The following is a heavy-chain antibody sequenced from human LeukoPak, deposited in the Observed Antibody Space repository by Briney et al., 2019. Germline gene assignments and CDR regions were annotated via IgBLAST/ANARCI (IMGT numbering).Heavy chain of an antibody. CDR1: GFTFSSYA. CDR3: ARGHFWSGYTYQDYFYYMDV. D-gene: IGHD3-3*02. CDR2: ISDSGGST. J-gene: IGHJ6*03. V-gene: IGHV3-23*01. Sequence: GGSLRLSCAASGFTFSSYAMSWVRQAPGKGLEWVSTISDSGGSTYYADSVKGRFTISRDNSKNTLYLQMGSLRVEDMGVYYCARGHFWSGYTYQDYFYYMDVWGKGTAVTVSS.